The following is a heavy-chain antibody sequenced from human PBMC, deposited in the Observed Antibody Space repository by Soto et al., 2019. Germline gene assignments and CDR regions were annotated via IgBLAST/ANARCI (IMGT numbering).Heavy chain of an antibody. D-gene: IGHD4-17*01. CDR3: ARARESTVTSFIDSDGMDV. V-gene: IGHV1-69*01. CDR1: GGTFSSYA. Sequence: QVQLVQSGAEVKKPGSSVKVSCKASGGTFSSYAISWVRQAPGQGLEWMGGIIPIFGTANYAQKFQGRVTITADESTSTAYMELSSLRSEDTAVYYCARARESTVTSFIDSDGMDVWGQGTTVTVSS. J-gene: IGHJ6*02. CDR2: IIPIFGTA.